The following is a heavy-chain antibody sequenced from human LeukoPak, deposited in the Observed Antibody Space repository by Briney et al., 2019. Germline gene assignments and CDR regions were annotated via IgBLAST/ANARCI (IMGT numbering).Heavy chain of an antibody. J-gene: IGHJ4*02. Sequence: EPSETLSLTCTVSGGSISSYYWSWIRQPPGKGLEWIGYIYYSGSTNYNPSLKSRVTISVDTSKNQFSLKLSSVTAADTAVYYCARTTIFGVVIPSYYFDYWGQGTLVTVSS. V-gene: IGHV4-59*01. CDR2: IYYSGST. CDR3: ARTTIFGVVIPSYYFDY. D-gene: IGHD3-3*01. CDR1: GGSISSYY.